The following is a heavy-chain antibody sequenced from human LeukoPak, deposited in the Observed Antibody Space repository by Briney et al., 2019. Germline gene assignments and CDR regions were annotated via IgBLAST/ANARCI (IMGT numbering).Heavy chain of an antibody. Sequence: SETLSLTCALSGGSFGDYHWSWIRQPPGKGLEWIGEIHQRGVTNYNPSLKSRVTISVDTSKNQFSLKLSSVTAADTAVYYCARDGDYPPTGWFDPWGQGTLVTVSS. CDR2: IHQRGVT. V-gene: IGHV4-34*01. D-gene: IGHD4-17*01. J-gene: IGHJ5*02. CDR1: GGSFGDYH. CDR3: ARDGDYPPTGWFDP.